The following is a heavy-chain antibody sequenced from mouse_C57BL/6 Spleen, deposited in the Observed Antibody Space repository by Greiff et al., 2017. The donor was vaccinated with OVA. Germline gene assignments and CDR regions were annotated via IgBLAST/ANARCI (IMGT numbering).Heavy chain of an antibody. CDR1: GFSLTSYG. CDR2: IWSGGST. V-gene: IGHV2-2*01. Sequence: VQLQQSGPGLVQPSQSLSITCTVSGFSLTSYGVHWVRQSPGTGLEWLGVIWSGGSTDYNAAFISRLSISKDNSKSQVFFKMNSLQADDTAIYYCARIYYSNHNWYFDVWGTGTTVTVSS. CDR3: ARIYYSNHNWYFDV. J-gene: IGHJ1*03. D-gene: IGHD2-5*01.